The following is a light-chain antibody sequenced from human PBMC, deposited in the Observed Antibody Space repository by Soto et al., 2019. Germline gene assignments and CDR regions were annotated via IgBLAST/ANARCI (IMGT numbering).Light chain of an antibody. CDR3: SSYTSSSTYV. Sequence: QPVLTQPASVSGSPGQSITISCTGTSSDVGGYNSVLWYQQHPGKAPKVMIYDVSNRPSGVSNRFSGSKSGNTASLTISGLQAEDEADYYCSSYTSSSTYVFGTGTKVTVL. CDR2: DVS. CDR1: SSDVGGYNS. J-gene: IGLJ1*01. V-gene: IGLV2-14*01.